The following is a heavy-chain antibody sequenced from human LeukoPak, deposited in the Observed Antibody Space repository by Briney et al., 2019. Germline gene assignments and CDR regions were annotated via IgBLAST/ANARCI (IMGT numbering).Heavy chain of an antibody. Sequence: SETLSLTCAVYGGSSSGYYWSWIRQPPGKGLEWIGEINHSGSTNYNPSLKSRVTISVDTSKNQFSLKLSSVTAADTAVYYCARFSGPVDYYYYYGMDVWGQGTTVTVSS. V-gene: IGHV4-34*01. CDR3: ARFSGPVDYYYYYGMDV. J-gene: IGHJ6*02. D-gene: IGHD5-12*01. CDR2: INHSGST. CDR1: GGSSSGYY.